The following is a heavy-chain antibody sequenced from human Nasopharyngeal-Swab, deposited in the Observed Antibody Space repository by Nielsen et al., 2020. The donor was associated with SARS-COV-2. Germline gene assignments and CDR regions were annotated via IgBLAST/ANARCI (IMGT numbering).Heavy chain of an antibody. Sequence: GESLKISCAASGFTFNTYAMSWVRQAPGRGLEWVSAIGGSGGSTYYAESVKGRFTISRDSSWNTLYLQMNSLTAEDTAVYYCARVLDGYNGFDYWGQGTLVTVSS. J-gene: IGHJ4*02. D-gene: IGHD5-24*01. CDR2: IGGSGGST. CDR3: ARVLDGYNGFDY. V-gene: IGHV3-23*01. CDR1: GFTFNTYA.